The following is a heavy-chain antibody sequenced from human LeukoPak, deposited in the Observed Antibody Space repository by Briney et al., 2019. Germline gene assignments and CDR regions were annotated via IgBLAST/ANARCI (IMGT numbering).Heavy chain of an antibody. J-gene: IGHJ3*01. CDR1: GFSFSSYW. Sequence: GGSLRLSCEASGFSFSSYWMSWVRQAPGKGLEWVANIKQDEGEKYYVGSVRGRFTISRDNAKNSLYLQMNSLRADDTAVCYCARLSDSISCFGFDVWGHGTTVTVSS. V-gene: IGHV3-7*01. D-gene: IGHD2-2*01. CDR3: ARLSDSISCFGFDV. CDR2: IKQDEGEK.